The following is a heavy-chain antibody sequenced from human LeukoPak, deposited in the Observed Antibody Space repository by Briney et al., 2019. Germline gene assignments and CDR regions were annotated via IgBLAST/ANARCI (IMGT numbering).Heavy chain of an antibody. CDR3: ARLYYYYYYMDV. CDR1: GGSISSSSYY. Sequence: PSETLSLTCTVSGGSISSSSYYWGWIRQPPGKGLEWIGSIYYSGSTYYNPSLKSRVTISVDTSKNQFSLKLSSVTAADTAVYYCARLYYYYYYMDVWGEGTTVTISS. CDR2: IYYSGST. V-gene: IGHV4-39*01. J-gene: IGHJ6*03.